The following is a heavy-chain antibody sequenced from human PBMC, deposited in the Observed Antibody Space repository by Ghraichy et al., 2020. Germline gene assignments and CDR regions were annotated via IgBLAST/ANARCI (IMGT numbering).Heavy chain of an antibody. CDR3: AKEERIAARPDRFDP. J-gene: IGHJ5*02. Sequence: GGSLRLSCAASGFTFSSYGMHWVRQAPGKGLEWVAVISYDGSNKYYADSVKGRFTISRDNSKNTLYLQMNSLRAEDTAVYYCAKEERIAARPDRFDPWGQGTLVTVSS. CDR1: GFTFSSYG. CDR2: ISYDGSNK. V-gene: IGHV3-30*18. D-gene: IGHD6-6*01.